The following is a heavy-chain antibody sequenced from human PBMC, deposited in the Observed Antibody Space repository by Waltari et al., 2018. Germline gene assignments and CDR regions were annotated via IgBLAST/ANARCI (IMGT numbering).Heavy chain of an antibody. CDR1: GGTFSSYA. V-gene: IGHV1-69*10. D-gene: IGHD6-6*01. J-gene: IGHJ4*02. CDR3: ARYSSSATFDY. Sequence: QVQLVQSGAEVKKPGSSVKVSCKASGGTFSSYAISWVRQAPGQGLEWMGGIIPILGIANYAQKFQGRVTMTRNTSISTAYMELSSLRSEDMAVYYCARYSSSATFDYWGQGTLVTVSS. CDR2: IIPILGIA.